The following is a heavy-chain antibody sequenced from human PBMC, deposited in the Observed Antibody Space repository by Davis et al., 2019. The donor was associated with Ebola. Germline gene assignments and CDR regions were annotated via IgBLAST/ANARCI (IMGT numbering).Heavy chain of an antibody. D-gene: IGHD3-10*01. Sequence: GGSLRLSCSASGFTFSSYAMHWVRQAPGKGLEYVSAISSNGGSTYYADSVKGRFTISRDNSKNTLYLQMNSLRAEDTAVYYCARDYYYGSGSYYNPQFDYWGQGTLVTVSS. V-gene: IGHV3-64*04. J-gene: IGHJ4*02. CDR1: GFTFSSYA. CDR3: ARDYYYGSGSYYNPQFDY. CDR2: ISSNGGST.